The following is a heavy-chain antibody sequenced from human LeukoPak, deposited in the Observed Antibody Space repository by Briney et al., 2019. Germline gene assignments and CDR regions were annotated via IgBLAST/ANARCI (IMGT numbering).Heavy chain of an antibody. D-gene: IGHD6-19*01. CDR1: GGSISSDSYY. CDR2: IYYSGST. Sequence: SETLSLSCTVYGGSISSDSYYWAWIRQPPGKGLKWIASIYYSGSTYYNPSLKSRVTISVDTSRNQFSLKLSSVTAADTAVYYCASLAVAGLSEGYWGQGTLVIVSS. J-gene: IGHJ4*02. V-gene: IGHV4-39*01. CDR3: ASLAVAGLSEGY.